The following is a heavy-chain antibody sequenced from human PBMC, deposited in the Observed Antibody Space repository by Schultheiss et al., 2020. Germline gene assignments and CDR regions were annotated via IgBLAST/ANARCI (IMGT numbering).Heavy chain of an antibody. J-gene: IGHJ4*02. CDR3: ARAYYYGSGGIDY. CDR1: GGSISSYY. D-gene: IGHD3-10*01. CDR2: IYYSGST. V-gene: IGHV4-59*12. Sequence: SETLSLTCTVSGGSISSYYWSWIRQPPGKGLEWIGYIYYSGSTNYNPSLKSRVTISVDTSKNQFSLKVSSVTAADTAVYYCARAYYYGSGGIDYWGQGTLVTVSS.